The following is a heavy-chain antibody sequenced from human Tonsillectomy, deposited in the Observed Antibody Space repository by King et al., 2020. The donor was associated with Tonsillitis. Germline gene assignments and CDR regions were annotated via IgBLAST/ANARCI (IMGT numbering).Heavy chain of an antibody. CDR2: IYYSGT. Sequence: VQLQESGPGLVKPSETLSLTCTVSVGSISGYYWSWIRQPPGKGLEWIGYIYYSGTTYNPSLKSRVTISVDTSKNQFSLKLSSVTAADTAVYYCARFRAFDIWGQGTMVTVSS. CDR1: VGSISGYY. J-gene: IGHJ3*02. V-gene: IGHV4-59*08. CDR3: ARFRAFDI.